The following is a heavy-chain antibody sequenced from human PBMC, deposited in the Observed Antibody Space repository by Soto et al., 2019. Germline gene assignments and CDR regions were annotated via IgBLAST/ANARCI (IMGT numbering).Heavy chain of an antibody. D-gene: IGHD1-26*01. Sequence: QVQLVESGGGVVQPGRSLRLSCAASGFTFSSYGMHWVRQAPGKGLEWVAVISYDGSNKYYADSVKGRFTISRDNSKNTLYLQMNSLRAEDTAVYYCALGIDYWGQGTLVTVS. CDR1: GFTFSSYG. V-gene: IGHV3-30*03. CDR2: ISYDGSNK. J-gene: IGHJ4*02. CDR3: ALGIDY.